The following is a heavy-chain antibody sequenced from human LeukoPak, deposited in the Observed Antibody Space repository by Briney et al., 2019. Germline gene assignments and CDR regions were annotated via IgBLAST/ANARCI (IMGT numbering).Heavy chain of an antibody. CDR3: AKGSSNWLDHYYFDF. V-gene: IGHV3-23*01. CDR1: GFTFSSYA. Sequence: GGSLRLSCAASGFTFSSYAVSWVRQAPGKGLAWVSAISDSGGSTQCADSVKGRFTISRDNSKNTLYLQMNSLRVEDTAVYYCAKGSSNWLDHYYFDFWGQGTLVTVSS. J-gene: IGHJ4*02. CDR2: ISDSGGST. D-gene: IGHD6-13*01.